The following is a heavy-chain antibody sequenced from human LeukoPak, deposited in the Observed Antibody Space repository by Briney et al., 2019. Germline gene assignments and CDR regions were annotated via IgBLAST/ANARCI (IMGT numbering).Heavy chain of an antibody. CDR1: GGSFSGYY. D-gene: IGHD3-22*01. CDR3: ARVSYDSSGHSFDY. V-gene: IGHV4-34*01. J-gene: IGHJ4*02. Sequence: SETLSLTCAVYGGSFSGYYWSWIRQPPGKGLEWIGEINHSGSTNYNPSLKSRVTISVDTSKNQFSLKLSSVTAADTAVYYCARVSYDSSGHSFDYWGQGTLVTVSS. CDR2: INHSGST.